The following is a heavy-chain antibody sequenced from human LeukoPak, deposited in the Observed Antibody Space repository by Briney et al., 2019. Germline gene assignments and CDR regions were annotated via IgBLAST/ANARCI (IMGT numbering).Heavy chain of an antibody. CDR3: ARKVGATTGMDV. J-gene: IGHJ6*02. D-gene: IGHD1-26*01. Sequence: GGSLRLSCAASGLTVSSNYMNWVRQAPGKGLEWVSVIHSGGSTYYADSVKGRFTISRDNSKNTLYLQMNSLRAEDTAVYYCARKVGATTGMDVWGQGTTVTVSS. CDR1: GLTVSSNY. V-gene: IGHV3-53*01. CDR2: IHSGGST.